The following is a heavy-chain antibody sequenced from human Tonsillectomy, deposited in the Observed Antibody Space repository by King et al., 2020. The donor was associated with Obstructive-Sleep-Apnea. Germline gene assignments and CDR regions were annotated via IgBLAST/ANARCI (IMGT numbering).Heavy chain of an antibody. Sequence: VQLVESGGGLVKPGGSLRLSCAASGFIFSDYYMSWIRQAPGKGLECVSYISSSGSSIYYADSVKGRFTISRDNTKNSLYLQMNILRAEDTAVYYCARRMQWVVHFDYWGQGSLVTVSS. D-gene: IGHD6-19*01. CDR3: ARRMQWVVHFDY. V-gene: IGHV3-11*01. CDR1: GFIFSDYY. J-gene: IGHJ4*02. CDR2: ISSSGSSI.